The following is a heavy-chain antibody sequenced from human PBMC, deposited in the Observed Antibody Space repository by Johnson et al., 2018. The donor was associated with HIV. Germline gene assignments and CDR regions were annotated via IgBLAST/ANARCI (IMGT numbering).Heavy chain of an antibody. V-gene: IGHV3-7*01. J-gene: IGHJ3*02. CDR3: AREVSLYAFDI. CDR2: IKQDGSEK. CDR1: GFTFSSYA. Sequence: VQLMESGGGVVQPGRSLRLSCAASGFTFSSYAMHWVRQAPGKGLEWVAHIKQDGSEKYYVDSVKGRFIISRDNAKNSLYLQMNSLRAEDTAVYYCAREVSLYAFDIWGQGTMVTVYS. D-gene: IGHD1-14*01.